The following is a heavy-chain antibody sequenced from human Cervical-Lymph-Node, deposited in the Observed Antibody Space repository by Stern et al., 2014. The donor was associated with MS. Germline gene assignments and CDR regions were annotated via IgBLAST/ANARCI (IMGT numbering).Heavy chain of an antibody. V-gene: IGHV3-30*03. CDR3: LGVGDAMHV. CDR2: ISLVGSNR. CDR1: GFSLNSLG. J-gene: IGHJ6*02. Sequence: VQLVESGGGVVQPGRSLRLSCAVSGFSLNSLGMHWFRQAPGKGLEWVAVISLVGSNRRYGDSVKGRFSISRDISNNTLYLQMNSLRPEDTAVYYCLGVGDAMHVWGQGTTVIVSS.